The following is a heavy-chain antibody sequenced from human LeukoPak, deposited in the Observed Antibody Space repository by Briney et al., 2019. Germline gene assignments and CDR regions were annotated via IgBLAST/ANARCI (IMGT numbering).Heavy chain of an antibody. Sequence: GGSLRLSCAASGFTFSNRAMSWVRQAPGKGLQWVAVISGGGRTTEYADFVKGRFTISRDNSKNTLSLQMNSLTVEDTAIYFCAKNVVVKRYIDFWGQGTLVTVSS. CDR3: AKNVVVKRYIDF. J-gene: IGHJ4*02. V-gene: IGHV3-23*01. D-gene: IGHD2-15*01. CDR2: ISGGGRTT. CDR1: GFTFSNRA.